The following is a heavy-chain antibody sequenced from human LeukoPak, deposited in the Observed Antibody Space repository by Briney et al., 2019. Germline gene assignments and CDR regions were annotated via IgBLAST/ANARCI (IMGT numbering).Heavy chain of an antibody. J-gene: IGHJ4*02. D-gene: IGHD3-22*01. CDR1: GRSISSSSYY. V-gene: IGHV4-39*01. CDR2: IYYSGST. CDR3: ATHPDYYDSSGPDY. Sequence: PSETLSLTCTVSGRSISSSSYYWGWIRQPPGKGLEWIGYIYYSGSTYYNPSLKSRVTMSVDTSKNQFSLKLSSVTAADTAVYYCATHPDYYDSSGPDYWGQGTLVTVSS.